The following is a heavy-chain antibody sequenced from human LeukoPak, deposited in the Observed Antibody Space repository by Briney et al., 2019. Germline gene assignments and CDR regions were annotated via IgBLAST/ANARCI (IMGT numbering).Heavy chain of an antibody. Sequence: GGSLRLSCAASGFTFSTYAMSWVRQAPGKGLEWVSTISDSGANTYYADSVRGRFTISRDNSKNTLYLQKNSLRAGDTAIYYCAKSMTLQWRGFFDLWGRGTHVTVSS. D-gene: IGHD6-19*01. J-gene: IGHJ2*01. CDR1: GFTFSTYA. CDR3: AKSMTLQWRGFFDL. CDR2: ISDSGANT. V-gene: IGHV3-23*01.